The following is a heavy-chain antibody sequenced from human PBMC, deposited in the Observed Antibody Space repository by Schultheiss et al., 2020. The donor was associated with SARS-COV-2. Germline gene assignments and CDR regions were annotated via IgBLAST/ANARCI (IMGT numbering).Heavy chain of an antibody. CDR1: GLSFTNYG. V-gene: IGHV3-33*08. J-gene: IGHJ4*02. CDR2: IRNTGSNK. Sequence: GGSLRLSCAASGLSFTNYGMNWVRQGPGKGLEWVSVIRNTGSNKYYVDSVKGRFSISRDNAKNTVYLQMNSLKTEDTAVYYCEIAHNCDCYEYFDYWGQGTLVTVSS. D-gene: IGHD1-20*01. CDR3: EIAHNCDCYEYFDY.